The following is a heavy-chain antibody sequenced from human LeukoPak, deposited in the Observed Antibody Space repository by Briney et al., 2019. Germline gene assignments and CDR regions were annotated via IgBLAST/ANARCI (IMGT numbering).Heavy chain of an antibody. CDR1: GFTFSSYA. CDR2: SGSGGTI. CDR3: AKDFWSGYYPNY. Sequence: QPGGSLRLSCAASGFTFSSYAMSWVRQAPGKGLEWVSGSGSGGTIYYADSVKGRFPISRDNSKNTLYLQMNSLRAEDTAVYYCAKDFWSGYYPNYWGQGTLVTVSS. D-gene: IGHD3-3*01. V-gene: IGHV3-23*01. J-gene: IGHJ4*02.